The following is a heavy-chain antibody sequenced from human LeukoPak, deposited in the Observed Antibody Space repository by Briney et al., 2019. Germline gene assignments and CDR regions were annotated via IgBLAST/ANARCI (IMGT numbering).Heavy chain of an antibody. V-gene: IGHV4-39*07. Sequence: SETLSLTCTVSGGSISTSSYYWGWIRQPPGKRLEWIGTIYYGGSTYYSPSLKNRVTISVDTSKNQFSLKLSSVTAADTAVYYCARVARDLYPYYFDYWGQGTLVTVSS. CDR1: GGSISTSSYY. CDR2: IYYGGST. J-gene: IGHJ4*02. CDR3: ARVARDLYPYYFDY. D-gene: IGHD2-21*02.